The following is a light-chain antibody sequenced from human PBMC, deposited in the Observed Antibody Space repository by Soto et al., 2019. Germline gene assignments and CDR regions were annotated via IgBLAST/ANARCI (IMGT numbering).Light chain of an antibody. Sequence: EIVLTQSPGTLSLSPVERATLSCMTSQSVSSSYLAWYQQKPGQAPRLLIYGIPKRATDIPDRFSGSGSGTEFTLTISSLQPEDFATYYCQQHGQWPITFGQGTRLEIK. CDR1: QSVSSSY. CDR2: GIP. CDR3: QQHGQWPIT. V-gene: IGKV3-20*01. J-gene: IGKJ5*01.